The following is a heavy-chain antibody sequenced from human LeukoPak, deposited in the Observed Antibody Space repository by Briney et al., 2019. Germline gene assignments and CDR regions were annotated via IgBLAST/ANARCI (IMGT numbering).Heavy chain of an antibody. CDR2: VNSDGSWT. V-gene: IGHV3-74*01. Sequence: PWGPLRLSCAASGNYWMHWVRQAPGKGLVWVSHVNSDGSWTSYADSVKGRFTISKDNAKNTVYLQMNSLRAEDTAVYYCVSFYETYWGRGTLVTVSS. D-gene: IGHD2/OR15-2a*01. J-gene: IGHJ4*02. CDR1: GNYW. CDR3: VSFYETY.